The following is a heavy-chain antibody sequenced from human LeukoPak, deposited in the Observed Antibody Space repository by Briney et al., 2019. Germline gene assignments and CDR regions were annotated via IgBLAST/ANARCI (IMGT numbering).Heavy chain of an antibody. D-gene: IGHD6-13*01. CDR3: ARDRSRAADFDY. Sequence: SETLSLTCTVSGYSISSGYYWGWIRQPPGKGLEWIGSIYHSGSTYYNPSLKSRVTISVDTSKNQFSLKLSSVTAADTAVYYCARDRSRAADFDYWGQGTLVTVSS. CDR1: GYSISSGYY. V-gene: IGHV4-38-2*02. CDR2: IYHSGST. J-gene: IGHJ4*02.